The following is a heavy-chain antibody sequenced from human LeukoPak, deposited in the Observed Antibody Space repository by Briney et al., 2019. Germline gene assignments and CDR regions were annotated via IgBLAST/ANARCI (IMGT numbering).Heavy chain of an antibody. CDR3: ARVRGKYMTTVTGGDY. D-gene: IGHD4-17*01. J-gene: IGHJ4*02. Sequence: PSETLSLTCAVYGGSFSGYYWSWIRQPPGKGLEWIGEINHSGSTNYNPSLKSRVTISVDTSKNQFSLKLSSVTAADTAVYYCARVRGKYMTTVTGGDYRGQGTLVTVSS. V-gene: IGHV4-34*01. CDR2: INHSGST. CDR1: GGSFSGYY.